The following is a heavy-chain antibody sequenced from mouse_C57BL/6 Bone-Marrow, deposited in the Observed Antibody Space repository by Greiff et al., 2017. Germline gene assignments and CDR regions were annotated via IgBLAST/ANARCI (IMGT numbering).Heavy chain of an antibody. Sequence: QVHVKQSGPELVKPGASVKLSCKASGYTFTSYDINWVKQRPGQGLEWIGWIYPRDGSTKYNEKFKGKATLTVDTSSSTAYMELHSLTSEDSAVYFCAKEGSYFDYWGQGTTLTVSS. CDR2: IYPRDGST. J-gene: IGHJ2*01. CDR3: AKEGSYFDY. V-gene: IGHV1-85*01. CDR1: GYTFTSYD.